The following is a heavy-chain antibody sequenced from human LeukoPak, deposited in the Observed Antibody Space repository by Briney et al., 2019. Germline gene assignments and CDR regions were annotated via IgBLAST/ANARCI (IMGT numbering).Heavy chain of an antibody. CDR2: IIPILGIA. Sequence: VKVSCKASGYTFTGYYMHWVRQAPGQGLEWMGRIIPILGIANYAQKFQGRVTITADKSTSTAYMELSSLRSEDTAVYYCAREGPNYDFWSGYHFDYWGQGTLVTVSS. CDR1: GYTFTGYY. V-gene: IGHV1-69*10. CDR3: AREGPNYDFWSGYHFDY. J-gene: IGHJ4*02. D-gene: IGHD3-3*01.